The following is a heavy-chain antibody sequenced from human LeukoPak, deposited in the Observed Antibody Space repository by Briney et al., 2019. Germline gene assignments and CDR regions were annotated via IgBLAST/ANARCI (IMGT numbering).Heavy chain of an antibody. Sequence: SETLSLTCAVYGGSFRGYYWSWIRQPPGKGLEWIGEINHSGSTNYNPSLKSRVTISVDTSKNQFSLKLSSVTAADTAVYYCARLENGFDYWGQGTLVTVSS. CDR1: GGSFRGYY. J-gene: IGHJ4*02. CDR3: ARLENGFDY. D-gene: IGHD2-8*01. V-gene: IGHV4-34*01. CDR2: INHSGST.